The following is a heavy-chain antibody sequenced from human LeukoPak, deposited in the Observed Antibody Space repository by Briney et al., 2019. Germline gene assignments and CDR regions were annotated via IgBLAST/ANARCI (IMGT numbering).Heavy chain of an antibody. D-gene: IGHD3-10*01. CDR3: TRGGSGTFPFDF. J-gene: IGHJ4*02. CDR2: INGGNGIT. Sequence: ASVKVSCKASGYSFTYYAIHWVRQAPGQRLEWKGWINGGNGITKYSQKFQGRVTITRDTSATTAYMELSSLTCEDTAVYYCTRGGSGTFPFDFWGRGTLVTVSS. CDR1: GYSFTYYA. V-gene: IGHV1-3*01.